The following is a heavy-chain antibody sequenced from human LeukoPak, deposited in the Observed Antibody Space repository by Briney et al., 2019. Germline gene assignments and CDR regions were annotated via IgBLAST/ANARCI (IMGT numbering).Heavy chain of an antibody. V-gene: IGHV3-23*01. Sequence: GGSLRLSCAASGFPFSSYAMSWVRQAPGKGLEWVSAISGSGDSTYYADSVKGRFTISRDNTKNTLYLQMHSLRAEDTAVYYCARGETVSSWSTFDYWGQGTLVTVSS. CDR2: ISGSGDST. J-gene: IGHJ4*02. CDR1: GFPFSSYA. CDR3: ARGETVSSWSTFDY. D-gene: IGHD6-13*01.